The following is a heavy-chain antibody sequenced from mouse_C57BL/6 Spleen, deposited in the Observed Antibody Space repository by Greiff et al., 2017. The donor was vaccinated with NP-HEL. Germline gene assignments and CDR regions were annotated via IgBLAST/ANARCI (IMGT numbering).Heavy chain of an antibody. CDR2: IYPGSGST. V-gene: IGHV1-55*01. CDR3: ARASTVVAFDY. D-gene: IGHD1-1*01. CDR1: GYTFTSYW. J-gene: IGHJ2*01. Sequence: VQLQQSGAELVKPGASVKMSCKASGYTFTSYWITWVKQRPGQGLEWIGDIYPGSGSTNYNEKFKSKATLTVDTSSSTAYMQLSGLTSEDSAVYYWARASTVVAFDYWGQGTTLTVSS.